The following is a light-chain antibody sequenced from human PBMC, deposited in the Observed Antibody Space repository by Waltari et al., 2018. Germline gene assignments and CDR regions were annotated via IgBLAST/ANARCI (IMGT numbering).Light chain of an antibody. CDR1: QDITNY. J-gene: IGKJ1*01. CDR3: QKYNSAPRT. V-gene: IGKV1-27*01. CDR2: AAS. Sequence: DIQMTQSPSSLSASVGDRVTITCRASQDITNYLAWYQQKPGEVPNLLIYAASTLQSGVPSRFSGSGSGTDFTLTISSLQPEDVATYYCQKYNSAPRTFGQGP.